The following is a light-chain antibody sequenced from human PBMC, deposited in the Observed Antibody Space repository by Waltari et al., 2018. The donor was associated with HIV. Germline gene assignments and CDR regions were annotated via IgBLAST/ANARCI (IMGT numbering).Light chain of an antibody. CDR3: NSYATGSAWV. CDR1: SRAVGGYNL. J-gene: IGLJ3*02. CDR2: EVT. Sequence: QSALTQPASVSGSPGQSITISCTGTSRAVGGYNLVSWYQQHPGKAPKLMIYEVTTRPSGVSNRFSGSKAGNTASLTISGLQAEDEADYYCNSYATGSAWVFGGGTKLTVL. V-gene: IGLV2-23*02.